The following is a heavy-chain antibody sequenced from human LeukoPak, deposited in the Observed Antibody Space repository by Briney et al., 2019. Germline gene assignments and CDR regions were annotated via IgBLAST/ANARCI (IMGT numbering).Heavy chain of an antibody. J-gene: IGHJ3*02. CDR2: IYSGGTT. CDR3: ARERYYSDSRLPDI. CDR1: GFTVSSNY. V-gene: IGHV3-53*01. D-gene: IGHD2/OR15-2a*01. Sequence: GGSLRLSCAASGFTVSSNYMSWVRQAPGRELEWVSVIYSGGTTYYADSAKGRFTISTDNPKNTLYLQMNSLRAEDTAVYYCARERYYSDSRLPDIWGQGTMVTVSS.